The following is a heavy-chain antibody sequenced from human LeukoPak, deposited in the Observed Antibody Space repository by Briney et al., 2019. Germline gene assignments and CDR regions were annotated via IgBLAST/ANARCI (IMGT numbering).Heavy chain of an antibody. CDR2: ISSSSSYI. CDR1: GFTFSSYS. D-gene: IGHD5-18*01. J-gene: IGHJ4*02. V-gene: IGHV3-21*01. CDR3: AKDGGYNYGYDFDY. Sequence: GSLRLSCAASGFTFSSYSMNWVRQAPGKGLEWVSSISSSSSYIYYADSVKGRFTISRDNSKNTLYLQMNSLRAEDTAVYYCAKDGGYNYGYDFDYWGQGTLVTVSS.